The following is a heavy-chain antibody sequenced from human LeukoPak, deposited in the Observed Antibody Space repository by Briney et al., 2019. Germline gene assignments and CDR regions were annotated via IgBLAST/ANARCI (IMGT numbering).Heavy chain of an antibody. CDR1: SGSIGSYY. V-gene: IGHV4-4*09. CDR2: IHNSGTT. CDR3: AIGSYPCQY. D-gene: IGHD3-10*01. J-gene: IGHJ4*02. Sequence: SETLSLTCSLSSGSIGSYYWSWIRQPPGKGLEWIAMIHNSGTTNYNPSLKSRVTLSLDTSKKRLSLKLNSVTAADTAVNYCAIGSYPCQYWGQGTLVTVSS.